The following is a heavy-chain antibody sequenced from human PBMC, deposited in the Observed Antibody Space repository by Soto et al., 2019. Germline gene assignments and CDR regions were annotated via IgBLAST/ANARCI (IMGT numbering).Heavy chain of an antibody. J-gene: IGHJ6*02. CDR3: ARDRGAYGMDV. Sequence: QVQLVQSGAEVKKPGASVKVSCKASGYTFTSYGISWVRQAPGQGLEWMGWISAYNGNTNYAQKLQGRVTMTTDTSTRNAYMELRSLRYDDTAVSYWARDRGAYGMDVWGQGTTVTVSS. CDR1: GYTFTSYG. CDR2: ISAYNGNT. V-gene: IGHV1-18*01.